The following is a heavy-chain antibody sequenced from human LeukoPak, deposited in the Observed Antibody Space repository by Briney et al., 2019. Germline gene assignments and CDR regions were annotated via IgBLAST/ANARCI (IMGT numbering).Heavy chain of an antibody. J-gene: IGHJ4*02. D-gene: IGHD2-2*01. V-gene: IGHV3-30*18. CDR2: ISYDGSNA. Sequence: GSLRLSCAASGFTFSVYGMQWVRQAPRKGLEWVAIISYDGSNAYYGDSVKGRFTISRDNSKNTVYLQMNSLRAEDTAVYYCAKSLLPIVVVPAAMADWGQGTLVTVSS. CDR1: GFTFSVYG. CDR3: AKSLLPIVVVPAAMAD.